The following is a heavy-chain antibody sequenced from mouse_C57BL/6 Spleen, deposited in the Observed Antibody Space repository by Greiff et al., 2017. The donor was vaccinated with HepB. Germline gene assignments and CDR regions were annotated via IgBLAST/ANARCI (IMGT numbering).Heavy chain of an antibody. CDR3: TSITTVVADWYFDV. D-gene: IGHD1-1*01. Sequence: DVKLVESGEGLVKPGGSLQLSCAASGFTFSSYAMSWVRQTPEKRLEWVAYISSGGDYIYYADTVKGRFTISRENARNTLYRQMSSLKSEDTAMYYCTSITTVVADWYFDVWGTGTTVTVSS. CDR2: ISSGGDYI. V-gene: IGHV5-9-1*02. J-gene: IGHJ1*03. CDR1: GFTFSSYA.